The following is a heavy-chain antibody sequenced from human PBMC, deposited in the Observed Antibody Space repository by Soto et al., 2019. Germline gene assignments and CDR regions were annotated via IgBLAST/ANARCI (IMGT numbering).Heavy chain of an antibody. V-gene: IGHV5-51*01. CDR1: GDSFSRYW. Sequence: GASLKISCKGSGDSFSRYWIGRVRQMPGKGLEWMGIIYPGDSDTRYSPSFQGQVTISADKSISTAYLQWSSLKASDTAMYYCARTIGSLRSARWYYFDYWGQGTLVTVSS. CDR2: IYPGDSDT. J-gene: IGHJ4*02. CDR3: ARTIGSLRSARWYYFDY. D-gene: IGHD3-3*01.